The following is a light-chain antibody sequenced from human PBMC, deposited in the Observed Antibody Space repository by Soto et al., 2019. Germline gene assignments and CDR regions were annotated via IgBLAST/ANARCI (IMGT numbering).Light chain of an antibody. CDR2: AAS. CDR3: QKYNSASLT. V-gene: IGKV1-27*01. Sequence: DIQMTQSPSSLSASVGDRVTITCRASQGISNYLAWYQQKPGTAPKLLIYAASALQSGVPSRFGGSGSGTDFTLTINSLQPEDVATYYCQKYNSASLTFGGRTKVEIK. J-gene: IGKJ4*01. CDR1: QGISNY.